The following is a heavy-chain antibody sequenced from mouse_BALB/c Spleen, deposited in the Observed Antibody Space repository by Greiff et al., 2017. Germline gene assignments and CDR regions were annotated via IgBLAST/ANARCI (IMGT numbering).Heavy chain of an antibody. V-gene: IGHV5-6-5*01. CDR1: GFTFSSYA. CDR3: ARKYGNYYFDY. Sequence: EVKVVESGGGLVKPGGSLKLSCAASGFTFSSYAMSWVRQTPEKRLEWVASISSGGSTYYPDSVKGRFTISRDNARNILYLQMSSLRSEDTAMYYCARKYGNYYFDYWGQGTTLTVSS. CDR2: ISSGGST. D-gene: IGHD2-10*02. J-gene: IGHJ2*01.